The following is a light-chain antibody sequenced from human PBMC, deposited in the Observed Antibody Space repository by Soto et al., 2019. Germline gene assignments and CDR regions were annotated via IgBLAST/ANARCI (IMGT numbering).Light chain of an antibody. J-gene: IGKJ4*01. V-gene: IGKV3-11*01. CDR3: QQRTTWPT. CDR2: DVS. CDR1: QSVTRS. Sequence: EIVLTQSPATLSLSPGDRATLSCRASQSVTRSFAWFQPKPGQAPRLLIYDVSRRAPAIPARFSGSGSGTDFTLTISSLEPEDFAVYYCQQRTTWPTFGGGTKVEIK.